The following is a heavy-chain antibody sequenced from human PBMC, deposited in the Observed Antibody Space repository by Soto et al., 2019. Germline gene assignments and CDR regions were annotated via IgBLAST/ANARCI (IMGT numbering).Heavy chain of an antibody. CDR1: GFTFTSSA. V-gene: IGHV1-58*01. CDR2: IVVGSGNT. J-gene: IGHJ6*02. CDR3: AADGGDQDYYYRMDV. D-gene: IGHD2-21*02. Sequence: QMQLVQSGPEVKKPGTSVKVSCKASGFTFTSSAVQWVRQARGQRLEWIGWIVVGSGNTNYAQKFQERVTITRDLSTSTAYMEVSSLRSEDTAVYYCAADGGDQDYYYRMDVWGQGTTVTVSS.